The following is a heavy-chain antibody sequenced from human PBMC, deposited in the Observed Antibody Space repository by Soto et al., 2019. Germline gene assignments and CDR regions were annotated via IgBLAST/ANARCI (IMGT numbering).Heavy chain of an antibody. CDR2: INPSGGST. D-gene: IGHD3-3*01. V-gene: IGHV1-46*01. CDR3: ARGTRVLRFLEWSPGDYGMDV. J-gene: IGHJ6*04. CDR1: GYTFTSYY. Sequence: GASVKVSCKASGYTFTSYYMHWVRQAPGQGLEWMGIINPSGGSTSYAQKFQGRVTMTRDTSTSTVYMELSSLRSEDTAVYYCARGTRVLRFLEWSPGDYGMDVWGKGTTVTVS.